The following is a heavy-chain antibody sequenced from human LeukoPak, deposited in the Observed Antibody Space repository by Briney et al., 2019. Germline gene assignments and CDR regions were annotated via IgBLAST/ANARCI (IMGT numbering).Heavy chain of an antibody. D-gene: IGHD2-21*02. Sequence: SETLSLTCTLSGGSMSSYYWSWLRQPPGKGLEWVGYIYFGGNSKYNPSLKSRVTISADMSKNQFSLNLNSVTGADTAVYYCAREVVTGAFDIWGQGTMVTVSS. CDR3: AREVVTGAFDI. CDR2: IYFGGNS. V-gene: IGHV4-59*01. J-gene: IGHJ3*02. CDR1: GGSMSSYY.